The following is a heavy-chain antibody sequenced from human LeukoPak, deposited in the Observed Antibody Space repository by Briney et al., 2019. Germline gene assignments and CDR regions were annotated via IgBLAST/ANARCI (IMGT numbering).Heavy chain of an antibody. CDR1: GFTFSSYE. CDR2: ISYDGSNK. Sequence: GGSLRLSCAASGFTFSSYEMNWVRQAPGKGLEWVAVISYDGSNKYYADSVKGRFTISRGNSKNTLYLQMNSLRAEDTAVYYCARALDYGRKGGFDYWGQGTLVTVSS. J-gene: IGHJ4*02. V-gene: IGHV3-30-3*01. CDR3: ARALDYGRKGGFDY. D-gene: IGHD4-17*01.